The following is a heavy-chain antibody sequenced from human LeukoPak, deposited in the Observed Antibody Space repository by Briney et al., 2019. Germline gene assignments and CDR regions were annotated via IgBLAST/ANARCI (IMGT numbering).Heavy chain of an antibody. J-gene: IGHJ6*02. V-gene: IGHV3-33*01. CDR2: IWSDGSSK. CDR1: GFTFSSYG. CDR3: ARGQPPSYYDMDV. D-gene: IGHD6-13*01. Sequence: GGSLRLSCAASGFTFSSYGMHWVRQAPGKGLEWVAVIWSDGSSKHYADSVKGRFTISRDNSKNTLYLQMNSLRGEDTAAYYCARGQPPSYYDMDVWGQGTTVTVSS.